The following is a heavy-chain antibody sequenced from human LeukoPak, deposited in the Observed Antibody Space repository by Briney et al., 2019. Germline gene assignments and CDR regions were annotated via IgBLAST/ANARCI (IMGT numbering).Heavy chain of an antibody. CDR3: ARSYGSGNYFDY. V-gene: IGHV4-59*01. Sequence: SETLSLTCTVSGGSISTYYWSWIRQPPGKGLEWIGYIYYSGSANYNPSLKSRVTISVDTSKNQFSLKLSSVTAADTAVYYCARSYGSGNYFDYWGQGTPVTVSS. J-gene: IGHJ4*02. D-gene: IGHD3-10*01. CDR1: GGSISTYY. CDR2: IYYSGSA.